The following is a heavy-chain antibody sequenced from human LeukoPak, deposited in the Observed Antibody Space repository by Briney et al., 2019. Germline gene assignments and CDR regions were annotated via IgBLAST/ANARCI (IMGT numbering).Heavy chain of an antibody. CDR1: VGTFSSYA. CDR3: ARDSYDILTGYHTPDY. CDR2: IIPTLSIA. J-gene: IGHJ4*02. V-gene: IGHV1-69*10. Sequence: SSVKVSCKSSVGTFSSYAISGVRQAPGQGREGMGRIIPTLSIANYAQKFDGRVTITADTSTSTAYMELSSLRSEETAVYYCARDSYDILTGYHTPDYWGQGTLVTVSS. D-gene: IGHD3-9*01.